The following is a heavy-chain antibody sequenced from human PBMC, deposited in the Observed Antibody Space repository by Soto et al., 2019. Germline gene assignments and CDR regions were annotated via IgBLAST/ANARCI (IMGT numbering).Heavy chain of an antibody. CDR1: GFTFSSYS. J-gene: IGHJ6*02. V-gene: IGHV3-48*02. CDR2: ISSSSSTI. Sequence: EVQLVESGGGLVQPGGSLRLSCAASGFTFSSYSMNWVRQAPGKGLEWVSYISSSSSTIYYADSVKGRFTISRDNAKNSLYLQMNSLRDEDTAVYYCARVMIAVAGPLGDYYYGMDVWGQGTTVTVSS. D-gene: IGHD6-19*01. CDR3: ARVMIAVAGPLGDYYYGMDV.